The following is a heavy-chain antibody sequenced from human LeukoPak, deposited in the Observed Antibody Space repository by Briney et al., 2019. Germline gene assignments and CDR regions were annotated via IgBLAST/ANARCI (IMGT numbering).Heavy chain of an antibody. CDR3: ARQRYSSSSVWFDP. Sequence: SETLSLTCTVSGGSISSGSYYWGWIRQPPGKGLEWIGSIYYSGSTYYNPSLKSRVTISVDTSKNQFSLKLSSVTAADTAVYYCARQRYSSSSVWFDPWGQGTLVTVSS. D-gene: IGHD6-6*01. CDR1: GGSISSGSYY. CDR2: IYYSGST. V-gene: IGHV4-39*01. J-gene: IGHJ5*02.